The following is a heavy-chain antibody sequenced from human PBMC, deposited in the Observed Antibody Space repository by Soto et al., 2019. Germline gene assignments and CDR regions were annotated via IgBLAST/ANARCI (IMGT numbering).Heavy chain of an antibody. CDR2: ISYDGSNK. CDR1: GFTFSSYG. V-gene: IGHV3-30*18. D-gene: IGHD2-15*01. CDR3: AKDTDRYCSGGSCWPSVDF. Sequence: GGSLRLSCAASGFTFSSYGMRWVRQAPGKGLEWVAVISYDGSNKYYADSVKGRFTISRDNSKNTLYLQMNSLRAEDTAVYYCAKDTDRYCSGGSCWPSVDFRGQGTLVTVSS. J-gene: IGHJ4*02.